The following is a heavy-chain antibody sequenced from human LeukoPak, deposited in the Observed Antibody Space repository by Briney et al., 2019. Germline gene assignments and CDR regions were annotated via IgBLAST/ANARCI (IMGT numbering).Heavy chain of an antibody. Sequence: GGSLRLSCAASGFTFNSYAMSWVRQAPGKGLEWVSAISGSGGSTYYADSVKGRFTISRDNSKNTLYLQMNSLRAEDTAVYYCASAGYSSGWYFGYWGQGTLVTVSS. CDR1: GFTFNSYA. CDR2: ISGSGGST. D-gene: IGHD6-19*01. CDR3: ASAGYSSGWYFGY. V-gene: IGHV3-23*01. J-gene: IGHJ4*02.